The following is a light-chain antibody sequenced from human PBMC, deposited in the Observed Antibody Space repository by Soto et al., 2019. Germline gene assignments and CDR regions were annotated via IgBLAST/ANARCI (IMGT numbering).Light chain of an antibody. Sequence: EIVMTQSPATLSVSPGGRATLSCRASQSIGTNLAWYRQKPGQAPRLLIHGASARATGIPARVSGSGFGTEFTLTITNLQSEDFAVYYCQQYDNWPPWTFGQGTKVDIK. CDR3: QQYDNWPPWT. J-gene: IGKJ1*01. CDR2: GAS. V-gene: IGKV3-15*01. CDR1: QSIGTN.